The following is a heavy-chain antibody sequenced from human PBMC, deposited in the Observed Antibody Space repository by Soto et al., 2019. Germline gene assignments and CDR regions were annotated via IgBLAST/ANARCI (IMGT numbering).Heavy chain of an antibody. J-gene: IGHJ4*02. Sequence: HPGGSLRLSCAASGFTFTRFSMNWVRQAPGKGLEWVSAISGSGGSTYYADSVKGRFTISRDNSKNTLYLQMNSLRAEDTAVYYCAKITHAQGLQGMDFDYWGQGTLVTVSS. CDR3: AKITHAQGLQGMDFDY. V-gene: IGHV3-23*01. CDR1: GFTFTRFS. CDR2: ISGSGGST. D-gene: IGHD4-4*01.